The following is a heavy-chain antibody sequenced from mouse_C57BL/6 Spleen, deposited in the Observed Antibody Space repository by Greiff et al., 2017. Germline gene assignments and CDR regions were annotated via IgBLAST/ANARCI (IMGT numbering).Heavy chain of an antibody. CDR3: ARCGLLRSWFAY. J-gene: IGHJ3*01. CDR1: GYTFTDYN. D-gene: IGHD1-1*01. V-gene: IGHV1-18*01. CDR2: INPNNGGT. Sequence: EVQLQQSGPELVKPGASVKIPCKASGYTFTDYNMDWVKQSHGKSLEWIGDINPNNGGTIYNQKFKGKATLTVDKSSSTAYMELRSLTSEDTAVYYCARCGLLRSWFAYWGQGTLVTVSA.